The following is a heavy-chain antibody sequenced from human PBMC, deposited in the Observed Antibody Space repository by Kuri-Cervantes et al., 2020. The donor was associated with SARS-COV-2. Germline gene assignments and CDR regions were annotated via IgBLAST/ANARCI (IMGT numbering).Heavy chain of an antibody. J-gene: IGHJ4*02. CDR2: IGVVGDP. D-gene: IGHD2-2*01. Sequence: GGSLRLSCAASGFTFSSYDIHWVRQATGKGLEWVSGIGVVGDPYYPGSVKGRFTISRENAKNSLYLRMNSLRAGDTAVYYCARVDCSSTSCYSDYWGQGTLVTVSS. CDR3: ARVDCSSTSCYSDY. V-gene: IGHV3-13*05. CDR1: GFTFSSYD.